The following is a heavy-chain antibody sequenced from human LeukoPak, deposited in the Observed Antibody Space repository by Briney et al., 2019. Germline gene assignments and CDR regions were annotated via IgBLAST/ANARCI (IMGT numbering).Heavy chain of an antibody. CDR1: GFTFSSYA. V-gene: IGHV3-23*01. CDR2: ISAGGGGT. CDR3: AKRDVARLDS. J-gene: IGHJ4*02. Sequence: GGSLRLSCAASGFTFSSYAMSWVRQAPGKGLEWVSAISAGGGGTYYADSVEGRFTISRDNSKSTLYLQMNSLRAEDTAVYYCAKRDVARLDSWGQGTLVTVSS.